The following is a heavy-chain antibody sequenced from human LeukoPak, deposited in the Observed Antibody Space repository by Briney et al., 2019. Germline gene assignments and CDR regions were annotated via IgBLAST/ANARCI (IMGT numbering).Heavy chain of an antibody. CDR1: GFTLRSYA. Sequence: GGSLRLSCAASGFTLRSYAMNWVRQAPGEGLEWVSAISGSDGNTYYADSVKGRFTISRDDSKNTLYLQMNSLRAEDTAVYHCAKRYCSSTSCSFFDYWGQGTLVTVSS. J-gene: IGHJ4*02. D-gene: IGHD2-2*01. CDR3: AKRYCSSTSCSFFDY. V-gene: IGHV3-23*01. CDR2: ISGSDGNT.